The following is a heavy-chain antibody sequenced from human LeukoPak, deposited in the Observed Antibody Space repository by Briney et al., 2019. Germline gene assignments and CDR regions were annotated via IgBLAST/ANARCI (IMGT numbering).Heavy chain of an antibody. J-gene: IGHJ4*02. CDR3: AKSDYYGSGSYLTL. V-gene: IGHV3-30*02. CDR2: IRYDGSNK. Sequence: GGSLRLSCAASGFSFSSYGMHWVRQAPGKGLEWVAFIRYDGSNKYYADSVKGRFTISRDNSKNTLYLQMNSLRAEDTAVYYCAKSDYYGSGSYLTLWGQGTLVTVSS. CDR1: GFSFSSYG. D-gene: IGHD3-10*01.